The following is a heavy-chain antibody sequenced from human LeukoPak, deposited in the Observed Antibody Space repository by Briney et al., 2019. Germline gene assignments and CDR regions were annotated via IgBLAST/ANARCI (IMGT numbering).Heavy chain of an antibody. CDR3: ARGGMVRGPTLSGWFDP. CDR2: INPSGGST. CDR1: GYTFTSYY. Sequence: ASVKVSCKASGYTFTSYYMHWVRQAPGQGLEWMGIINPSGGSTSYAQKFQGRVTMARDTSTSTVYMELSSLRSEDTAVYYCARGGMVRGPTLSGWFDPWGQGTLVTVSS. J-gene: IGHJ5*02. D-gene: IGHD3-10*01. V-gene: IGHV1-46*01.